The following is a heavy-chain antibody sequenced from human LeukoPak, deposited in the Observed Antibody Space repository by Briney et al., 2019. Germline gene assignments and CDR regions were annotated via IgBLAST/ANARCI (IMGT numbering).Heavy chain of an antibody. D-gene: IGHD3-22*01. Sequence: PGRSLRLSCAASGFTFSTYGMHWVRQAPGKGLEWVAVISYDGSNKYYADSVKGRFTISRDNSKNTLYLQMNSLRAEDTAVYYCAKVPYDSSGYKQTDAFDIWGQGTMVTVSS. CDR1: GFTFSTYG. V-gene: IGHV3-30*18. J-gene: IGHJ3*02. CDR2: ISYDGSNK. CDR3: AKVPYDSSGYKQTDAFDI.